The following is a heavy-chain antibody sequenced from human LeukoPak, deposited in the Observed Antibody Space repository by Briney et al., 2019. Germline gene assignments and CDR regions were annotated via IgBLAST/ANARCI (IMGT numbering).Heavy chain of an antibody. CDR3: ARDVARLGQQLPPGYFDY. J-gene: IGHJ4*02. CDR1: GFIFSNFG. V-gene: IGHV3-33*01. CDR2: IWYDGSNK. D-gene: IGHD6-13*01. Sequence: PGGSLRLSCAASGFIFSNFGMHWVRQAPGKGLEWVAVIWYDGSNKYYADSVKGRFTISRDNSKNTLYLQMNSLRAEDTAVYYCARDVARLGQQLPPGYFDYWGQGTLVTVSS.